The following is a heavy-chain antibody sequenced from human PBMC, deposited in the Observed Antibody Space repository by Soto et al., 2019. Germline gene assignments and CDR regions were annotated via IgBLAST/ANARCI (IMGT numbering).Heavy chain of an antibody. CDR3: ARGYCRSTSCYFRWFDP. Sequence: QVQLVQSGAEVKKPGASVKVSCKASGYTFTSYGISWVRQAPGQGLEWMGWISVYNGNTNYVQKLQGRVTMTTDTSTSTAYMELRSLRSDDTAVYYCARGYCRSTSCYFRWFDPWGQGTLVTVSS. CDR2: ISVYNGNT. CDR1: GYTFTSYG. D-gene: IGHD2-2*01. V-gene: IGHV1-18*01. J-gene: IGHJ5*02.